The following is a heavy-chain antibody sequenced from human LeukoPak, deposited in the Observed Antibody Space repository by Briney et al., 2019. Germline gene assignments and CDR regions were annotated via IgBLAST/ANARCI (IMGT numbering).Heavy chain of an antibody. J-gene: IGHJ4*02. CDR3: ARDGGYCSGGSRPSYYFDY. Sequence: PGGSLSLSCAASGFTFSSYAMHWVRQAPGKGLEYVSAISSNGGSTYYANSVKGRFTISRDNSKNTLYLQMGSLRAEDMAVYYCARDGGYCSGGSRPSYYFDYWGQGTLVTVSS. V-gene: IGHV3-64*01. D-gene: IGHD2-15*01. CDR1: GFTFSSYA. CDR2: ISSNGGST.